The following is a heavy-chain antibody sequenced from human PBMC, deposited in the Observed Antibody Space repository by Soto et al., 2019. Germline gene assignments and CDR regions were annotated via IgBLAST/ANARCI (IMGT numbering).Heavy chain of an antibody. CDR3: ARAPRDSSGSTLRSPNFDY. V-gene: IGHV4-31*03. Sequence: TLSLPCTVSGGSLSSGCYYWSWIRQHPGKGLEWIGYIYYSGSTYYNPSLKSRVTISVDTSKNQFSLKLSSVTAADTAVYYCARAPRDSSGSTLRSPNFDYWGQGTLGTVS. J-gene: IGHJ4*02. CDR2: IYYSGST. CDR1: GGSLSSGCYY. D-gene: IGHD3-22*01.